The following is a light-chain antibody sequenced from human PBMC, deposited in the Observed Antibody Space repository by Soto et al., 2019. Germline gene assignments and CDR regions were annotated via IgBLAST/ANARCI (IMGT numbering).Light chain of an antibody. Sequence: EIVLTQSPATLSLSPGERANLSCTASQSVNSYLAWYQQKPCQGPRLLIYDASNRATGIPARFSGSGSGTDFTLTISSLEPEDLAVYYFQQRSNWPPAFGGGTKVEIK. CDR2: DAS. J-gene: IGKJ4*01. CDR1: QSVNSY. V-gene: IGKV3-11*01. CDR3: QQRSNWPPA.